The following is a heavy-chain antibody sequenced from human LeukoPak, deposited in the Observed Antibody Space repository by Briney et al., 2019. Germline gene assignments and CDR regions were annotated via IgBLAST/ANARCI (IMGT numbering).Heavy chain of an antibody. J-gene: IGHJ4*02. Sequence: GGSLRLSCAASGFTFSTYAMYWVRQAPGKGLDWVSSISRTSNIYYGDSVKGRFTISRDNAKNSLYLQMNSLRAEDTAVYYCARRAGESSDWAHFDYWGQGTLVTVSS. CDR3: ARRAGESSDWAHFDY. D-gene: IGHD6-19*01. V-gene: IGHV3-21*06. CDR2: ISRTSNI. CDR1: GFTFSTYA.